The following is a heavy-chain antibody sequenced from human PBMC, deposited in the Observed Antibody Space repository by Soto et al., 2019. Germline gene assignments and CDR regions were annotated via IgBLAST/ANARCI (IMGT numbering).Heavy chain of an antibody. J-gene: IGHJ6*02. CDR2: ISYDGNNK. CDR1: GFTFSTFG. V-gene: IGHV3-30*18. D-gene: IGHD4-17*01. CDR3: AKDLQAYVDYDYYCYCLDV. Sequence: QLVESGGGVVPPGASLRLSCAASGFTFSTFGMHWVRQTPGKGLEWVAVISYDGNNKVYADSVKGRFTISRDNFKNTVDLVMNNLKVDDTAVYYCAKDLQAYVDYDYYCYCLDVWGQGATVSVSS.